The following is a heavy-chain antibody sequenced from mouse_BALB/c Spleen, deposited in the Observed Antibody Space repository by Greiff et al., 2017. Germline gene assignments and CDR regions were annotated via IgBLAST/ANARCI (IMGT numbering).Heavy chain of an antibody. CDR3: ARARNDYDGAWFAY. D-gene: IGHD2-4*01. Sequence: VQVVESGPGLVAPSQSLSITCTVSGFSLTGYGVNWVRQPPGKGLEWLGMIWGDGSTDYNSALKSRLSISKDNSKSQVFLKMNSLQTDDTARYYCARARNDYDGAWFAYWGQGTLVTVSA. CDR1: GFSLTGYG. V-gene: IGHV2-6-7*01. J-gene: IGHJ3*01. CDR2: IWGDGST.